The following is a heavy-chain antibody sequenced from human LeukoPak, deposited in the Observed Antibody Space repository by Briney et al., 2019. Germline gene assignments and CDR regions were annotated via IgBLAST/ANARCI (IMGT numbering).Heavy chain of an antibody. Sequence: GGSLRLSCAASGFTFSDYYMNWIRQAPGKGLEWVSYISRGGSTVYYADSVKGRFTISRDNAKNSLYLQMNSLRAEDTAVYFCARDGEGGNYWGQGTLVTVSS. J-gene: IGHJ4*02. CDR3: ARDGEGGNY. CDR2: ISRGGSTV. D-gene: IGHD3-10*01. V-gene: IGHV3-11*01. CDR1: GFTFSDYY.